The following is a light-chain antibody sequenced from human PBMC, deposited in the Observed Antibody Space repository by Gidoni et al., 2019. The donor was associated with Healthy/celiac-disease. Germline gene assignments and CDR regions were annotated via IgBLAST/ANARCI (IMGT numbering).Light chain of an antibody. CDR1: RSDVGGYNY. CDR2: DVS. CDR3: CSYAGSYTYVV. V-gene: IGLV2-11*01. Sequence: QSALTQPRSVSGSPGQSVTISCTGTRSDVGGYNYVSWYQQHPGKAPKLMIYDVSKRPSGVPDRFSGSKSGNTASLTISWLQAEDEADYYCCSYAGSYTYVVFGGGTKLTVL. J-gene: IGLJ2*01.